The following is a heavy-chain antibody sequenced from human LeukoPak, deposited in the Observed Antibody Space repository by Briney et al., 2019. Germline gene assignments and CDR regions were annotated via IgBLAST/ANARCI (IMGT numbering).Heavy chain of an antibody. Sequence: PGGSLRLSCVASGFTVSSNHMSWVRQAPGKGLEWVSYISSSGSTIYYADSVKGRFTISRDNAKNSLYLQMNSLRAEDTAVYYCARDMGGYFDLWGRGTLVTVSS. V-gene: IGHV3-48*01. J-gene: IGHJ2*01. CDR2: ISSSGSTI. CDR3: ARDMGGYFDL. CDR1: GFTVSSNH. D-gene: IGHD1-26*01.